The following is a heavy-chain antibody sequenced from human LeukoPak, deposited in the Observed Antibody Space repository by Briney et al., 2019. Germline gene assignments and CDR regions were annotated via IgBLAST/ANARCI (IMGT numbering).Heavy chain of an antibody. Sequence: SVKVSCKASGGTFTSYAISWVRQAPGQGLEWMGGIIPIFGTANYAQTFPGRVTITADESTSTAYMELSSLRSEDTAVYYCAREPPRYYYGSGMTVAGDYWGQGTLVTVSS. D-gene: IGHD3-10*01. CDR3: AREPPRYYYGSGMTVAGDY. J-gene: IGHJ4*02. CDR1: GGTFTSYA. V-gene: IGHV1-69*01. CDR2: IIPIFGTA.